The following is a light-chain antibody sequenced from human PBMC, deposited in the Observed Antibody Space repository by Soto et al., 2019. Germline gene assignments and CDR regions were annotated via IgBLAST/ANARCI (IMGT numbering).Light chain of an antibody. J-gene: IGLJ1*01. Sequence: QSVLTQPPSVSGAPGQRVTISCTGSSSNIGAGYDVHWYQQLPGTAPKLLIYGNSNRPSGVPDRFSGSKSGTSASLAITGLQAEDGADYYSQSYDSSLSGYVFGTGTKVTVL. CDR3: QSYDSSLSGYV. CDR2: GNS. V-gene: IGLV1-40*01. CDR1: SSNIGAGYD.